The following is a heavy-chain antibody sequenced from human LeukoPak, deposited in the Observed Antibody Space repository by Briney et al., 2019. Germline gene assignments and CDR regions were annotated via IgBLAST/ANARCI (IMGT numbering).Heavy chain of an antibody. J-gene: IGHJ4*02. V-gene: IGHV3-30*18. CDR1: GFSLSSDG. CDR2: ISDDGRRK. CDR3: AKRPSDYGDYVSYFDY. D-gene: IGHD4-17*01. Sequence: GVSLRLSCAASGFSLSSDGMHWVRQAPGKGLEWVGVISDDGRRKDYADSVKGRFTISRDNSKDTLYLQMNSLRAEDTAVYYCAKRPSDYGDYVSYFDYWGQGTLVTVSS.